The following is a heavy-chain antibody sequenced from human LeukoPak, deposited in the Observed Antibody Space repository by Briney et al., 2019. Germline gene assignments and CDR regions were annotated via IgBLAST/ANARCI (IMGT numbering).Heavy chain of an antibody. V-gene: IGHV3-11*01. CDR1: GFTFSDYY. D-gene: IGHD3-3*01. CDR3: ARGWYYDFWSGYPRPYYYGMDV. CDR2: ISSSGSTI. J-gene: IGHJ6*02. Sequence: GGSLRLSCAASGFTFSDYYMSWIRQAPGKGLEWVSYISSSGSTIYYADSVKGRFTISRDNAKNSLYLQMNSLRAEDTAVYYCARGWYYDFWSGYPRPYYYGMDVWGQGTTVTVSS.